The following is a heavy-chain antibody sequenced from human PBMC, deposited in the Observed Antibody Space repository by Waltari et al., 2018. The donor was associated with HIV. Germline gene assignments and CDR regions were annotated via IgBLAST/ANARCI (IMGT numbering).Heavy chain of an antibody. CDR2: IIPIFGSP. V-gene: IGHV1-69*06. CDR1: GGSFSNYA. D-gene: IGHD3-3*01. J-gene: IGHJ6*02. CDR3: ATGDGRNFGVVREYYHYGMDV. Sequence: QVQIVQSGAEVKKPGSSVKVSCEASGGSFSNYAVSWVRQVPGQGLEWLVGIIPIFGSPDYSRKFHGRLTIVADKSINTAYMELSSLTSEDTAVYYCATGDGRNFGVVREYYHYGMDVWGQGTTVTVSS.